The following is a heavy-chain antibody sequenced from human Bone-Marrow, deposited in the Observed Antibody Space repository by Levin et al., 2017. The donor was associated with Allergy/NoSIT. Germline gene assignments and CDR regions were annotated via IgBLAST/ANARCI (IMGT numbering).Heavy chain of an antibody. V-gene: IGHV4-61*01. CDR3: ARGSYFGGLSFDC. CDR2: IYHSGST. J-gene: IGHJ4*02. Sequence: ASETLSLTCTVSGGSVSSGSYYWSWIRQPPGKGLEWIAYIYHSGSTKYNPSLKSLVTISLDTSRTQFSLRLTSLTAADTAVYYCARGSYFGGLSFDCWGKGTLVTVTS. CDR1: GGSVSSGSYY. D-gene: IGHD4-23*01.